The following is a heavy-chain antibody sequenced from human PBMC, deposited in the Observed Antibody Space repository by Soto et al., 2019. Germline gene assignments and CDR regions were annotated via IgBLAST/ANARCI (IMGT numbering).Heavy chain of an antibody. J-gene: IGHJ4*02. V-gene: IGHV4-34*01. CDR1: GGSFSGYY. Sequence: QVQLQQWGAGLLKPSETLSLTCAVYGGSFSGYYWIWILQPPGKGPEWIGETNHSGRTNYNPSLKSRVTISADTSKNQFSLRLTSVTTADTAVYYCAAWGYVSSAAEYWGQGALVTVSS. D-gene: IGHD3-22*01. CDR2: TNHSGRT. CDR3: AAWGYVSSAAEY.